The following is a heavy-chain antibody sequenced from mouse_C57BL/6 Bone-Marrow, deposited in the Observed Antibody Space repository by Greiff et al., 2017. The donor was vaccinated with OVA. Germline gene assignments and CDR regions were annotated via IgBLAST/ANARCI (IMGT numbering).Heavy chain of an antibody. CDR3: ARTALQLRRRWFAY. D-gene: IGHD3-2*02. Sequence: QVQLKQSGAELVKPGASVKLSCKASGYTFTSYWMHWVKQRPGQGLEWIGMIHPNSGSTNYNEKFKSKATLTVDKSSSTAYMQLSSLTSEDSAVYYCARTALQLRRRWFAYWGQGTLVTVSA. J-gene: IGHJ3*01. V-gene: IGHV1-64*01. CDR2: IHPNSGST. CDR1: GYTFTSYW.